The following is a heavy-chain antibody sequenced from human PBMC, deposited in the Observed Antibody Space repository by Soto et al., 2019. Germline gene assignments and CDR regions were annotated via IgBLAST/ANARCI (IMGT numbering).Heavy chain of an antibody. J-gene: IGHJ4*02. CDR2: ISSSGSTI. CDR3: ARRGSELELRVH. V-gene: IGHV3-11*01. Sequence: GGTPKICSAASGVSFDDDYISWIRQAPGKGLEWVSYISSSGSTIYYADSVKGRFTISRDDAKNSLYLQMNSLRAEDTAVYYCARRGSELELRVHCGQGT. CDR1: GVSFDDDY. D-gene: IGHD1-7*01.